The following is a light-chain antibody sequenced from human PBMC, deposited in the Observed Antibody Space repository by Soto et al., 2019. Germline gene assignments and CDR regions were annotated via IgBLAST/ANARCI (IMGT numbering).Light chain of an antibody. CDR1: QSVSSN. V-gene: IGKV3-15*01. Sequence: EIVMTQSPVSLSVSPGERATLSCRASQSVSSNLAWYHQKPGQAPRLLIYRASTRATGIPARFSGSGSGTEFTLTISSLQSEDFAVYYCQQYNNWPLTFGGGTKVEIK. J-gene: IGKJ4*01. CDR3: QQYNNWPLT. CDR2: RAS.